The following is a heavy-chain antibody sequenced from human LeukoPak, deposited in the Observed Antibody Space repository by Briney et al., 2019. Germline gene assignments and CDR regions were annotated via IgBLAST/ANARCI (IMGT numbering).Heavy chain of an antibody. D-gene: IGHD3-3*01. CDR1: GGSIGTSDYY. V-gene: IGHV4-39*01. J-gene: IGHJ4*02. CDR3: GRITIFGVVDY. CDR2: VHYIGTT. Sequence: SETLSLTCTVSGGSIGTSDYYWTWIRQPPGKGLEWIGSVHYIGTTYSSPSLKSRVTMSVDPSKNQFSLKLTSVTAADTAVYYCGRITIFGVVDYWGQGTLVTVSS.